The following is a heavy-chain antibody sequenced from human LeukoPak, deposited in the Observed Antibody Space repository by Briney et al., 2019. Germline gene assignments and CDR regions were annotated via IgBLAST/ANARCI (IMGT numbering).Heavy chain of an antibody. V-gene: IGHV3-30*18. J-gene: IGHJ4*02. CDR2: ISYDGSNK. CDR3: AKEGSTVPLDY. Sequence: GGSLRLSCAASGFTFSSYGMHWARQAPGKGLEWVAVISYDGSNKYYADSVKGRFTISRDNSKNTLYLQMNSLRAEDTAVYYCAKEGSTVPLDYWGQGTLVTVSS. D-gene: IGHD4-17*01. CDR1: GFTFSSYG.